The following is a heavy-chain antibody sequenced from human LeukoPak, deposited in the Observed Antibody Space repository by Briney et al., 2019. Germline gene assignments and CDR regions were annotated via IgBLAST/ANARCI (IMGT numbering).Heavy chain of an antibody. CDR2: ISYDGSNK. CDR1: GFNFNTYW. J-gene: IGHJ4*02. V-gene: IGHV3-30*03. D-gene: IGHD3-3*01. CDR3: AREVVLRFLEWPTASFDY. Sequence: SGGSLRLSCAASGFNFNTYWMSWVRQAPGKGLEWVAVISYDGSNKYYADSVKGRFTISRDNSKNTLYLQMNSLRAEDTAVYYCAREVVLRFLEWPTASFDYWGQGTLVTVSS.